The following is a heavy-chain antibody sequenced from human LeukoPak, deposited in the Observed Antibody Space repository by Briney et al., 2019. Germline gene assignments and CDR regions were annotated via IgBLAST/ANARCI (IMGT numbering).Heavy chain of an antibody. J-gene: IGHJ5*02. D-gene: IGHD2/OR15-2a*01. CDR1: GASIRTYY. Sequence: SETLSLTCTVSGASIRTYYWSWLRQPPGEGLEWIGSLYYSGSTNSNPSLKSRVIISSDTSKNQFYLRLSSVTAADTALYYCARVSGGNSNWFDPWGQGTLVTVSS. V-gene: IGHV4-59*01. CDR3: ARVSGGNSNWFDP. CDR2: LYYSGST.